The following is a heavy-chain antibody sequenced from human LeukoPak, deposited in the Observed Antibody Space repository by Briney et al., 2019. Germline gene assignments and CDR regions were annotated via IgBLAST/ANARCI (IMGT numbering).Heavy chain of an antibody. CDR1: GFTFSSYA. Sequence: GGSLRLSCAASGFTFSSYAMSWVRQAPGKGLEWVSAISGSGGSTYYADSVKGRFTISRDNSKNTLYLQMNSLRAEDTAVYYCARASHSNSSGYPLDFWGQGTLVTVSS. V-gene: IGHV3-23*01. CDR2: ISGSGGST. D-gene: IGHD3-22*01. CDR3: ARASHSNSSGYPLDF. J-gene: IGHJ4*02.